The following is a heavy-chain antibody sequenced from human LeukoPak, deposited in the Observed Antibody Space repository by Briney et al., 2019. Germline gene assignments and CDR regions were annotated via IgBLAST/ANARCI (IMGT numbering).Heavy chain of an antibody. CDR1: GFTFSSYA. J-gene: IGHJ4*02. Sequence: GGSLRLSCAASGFTFSSYAMSWVRQAPGKGLEWVSAISGSGGSTYYADSVKGRFTISRDNSKNTLYLQMNSLRAGDTAVYYCAKDDEYDILTGGNFDYWGQGTLVTVSS. D-gene: IGHD3-9*01. CDR3: AKDDEYDILTGGNFDY. V-gene: IGHV3-23*01. CDR2: ISGSGGST.